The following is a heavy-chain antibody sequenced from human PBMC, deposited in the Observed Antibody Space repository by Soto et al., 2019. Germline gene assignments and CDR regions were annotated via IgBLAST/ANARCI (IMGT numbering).Heavy chain of an antibody. CDR2: ISYDGRNK. CDR3: AKIPYDSTGRGFDI. D-gene: IGHD3-22*01. V-gene: IGHV3-30*18. J-gene: IGHJ3*02. CDR1: GFTFSHYG. Sequence: QVQLVESGGGVVQPGRSLRLSCAASGFTFSHYGIHWVRQAPGKGLEWVAAISYDGRNKDYADSVKGRFTISRDKSKNTLYLQMDSLRSEDTAVYYCAKIPYDSTGRGFDIWGQGTMVTVSS.